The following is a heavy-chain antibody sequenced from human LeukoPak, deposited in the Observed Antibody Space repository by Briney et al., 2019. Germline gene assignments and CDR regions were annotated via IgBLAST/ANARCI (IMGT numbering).Heavy chain of an antibody. D-gene: IGHD3-3*01. J-gene: IGHJ6*02. CDR3: ARRDRITIFGVVPHPYGMDV. CDR1: GGTFSSYA. Sequence: GASVKVSCKASGGTFSSYAISWVRQAPGQGLEWMGGIIPIFGTANYAQKFQGRVTITADESTSTAYMELSSLRSEDTAVYYCARRDRITIFGVVPHPYGMDVWGQGTKVTVSS. V-gene: IGHV1-69*13. CDR2: IIPIFGTA.